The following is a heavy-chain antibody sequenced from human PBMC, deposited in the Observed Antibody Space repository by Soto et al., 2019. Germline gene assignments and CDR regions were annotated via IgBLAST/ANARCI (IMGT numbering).Heavy chain of an antibody. CDR2: MNPNSGNT. Sequence: QVQLVQSGAEVKKPGASVKVSCKASGYTFTSYDINWVRQATGQVLEWMGWMNPNSGNTGYAQKFQGRVTMTRNTSISTAYMELSSLRSEDTAVYYCARGEIDHGSGWNYYYYGMDVWGQGTTVTVSS. J-gene: IGHJ6*02. D-gene: IGHD6-19*01. V-gene: IGHV1-8*01. CDR3: ARGEIDHGSGWNYYYYGMDV. CDR1: GYTFTSYD.